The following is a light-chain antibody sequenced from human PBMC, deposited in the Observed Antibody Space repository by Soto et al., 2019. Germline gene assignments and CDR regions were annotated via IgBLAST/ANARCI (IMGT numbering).Light chain of an antibody. Sequence: EIVLTQSPATLSLSPGKRATLYCRASQSVGSSLAWYQQKPGQAPRLLIYDASNRATGIPARFSGSGSGTDFTLTISSLEPEDFAVYYCQQRTNWPLTFGGGTKVEI. V-gene: IGKV3-11*01. CDR3: QQRTNWPLT. CDR1: QSVGSS. J-gene: IGKJ4*01. CDR2: DAS.